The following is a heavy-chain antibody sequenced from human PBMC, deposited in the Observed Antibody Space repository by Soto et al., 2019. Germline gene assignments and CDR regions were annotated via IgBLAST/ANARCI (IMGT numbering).Heavy chain of an antibody. D-gene: IGHD6-13*01. CDR3: ARALSSAAGLYFDY. J-gene: IGHJ4*02. CDR1: GDSISSYY. CDR2: IHTTDST. V-gene: IGHV4-4*07. Sequence: SETLSLTCTVSGDSISSYYWSWIRQPAGKGMEWIGRIHTTDSTNYSPSLKSRVTMAIDTSNNQFSLKLTSLTAADTAVYYCARALSSAAGLYFDYWGQGTLVTVSS.